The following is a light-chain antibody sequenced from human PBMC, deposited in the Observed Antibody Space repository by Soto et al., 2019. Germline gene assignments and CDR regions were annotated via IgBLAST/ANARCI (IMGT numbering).Light chain of an antibody. CDR2: GAS. CDR1: QSVSIN. J-gene: IGKJ1*01. Sequence: EIVLTQSPATLSVSPGERATLSCRASQSVSINYLAWYQQKPGQAPRLLIYGASTRATDIPARFSGSGSGTEFTLTIGSLQSEDFAVYHCQQYNDWPKTFGHGTKVDIK. V-gene: IGKV3-15*01. CDR3: QQYNDWPKT.